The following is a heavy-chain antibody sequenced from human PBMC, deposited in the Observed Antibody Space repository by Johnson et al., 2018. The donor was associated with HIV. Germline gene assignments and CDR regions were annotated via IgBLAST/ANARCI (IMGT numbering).Heavy chain of an antibody. Sequence: VQLVESGGGLVQPGGSLRLSCAASGFTFSSYWMSWVRQAPGKGLEWVANIKQDGSEKYYVDSVKGRFTISRDNSKNTLYLQMNSLRAEDTAVYYCARPYNDYVYGAFNVWGPGTMVTVSS. V-gene: IGHV3-7*01. D-gene: IGHD4-17*01. CDR1: GFTFSSYW. J-gene: IGHJ3*01. CDR2: IKQDGSEK. CDR3: ARPYNDYVYGAFNV.